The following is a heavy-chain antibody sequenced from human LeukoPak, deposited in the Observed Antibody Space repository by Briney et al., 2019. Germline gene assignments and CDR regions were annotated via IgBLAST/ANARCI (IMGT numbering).Heavy chain of an antibody. V-gene: IGHV4-59*01. Sequence: KPSETLSLTCTVSGGSISSYYWSWVRQPPGKGLEWIGYIYYSVSTNSNPSLQSRVTISVDTSKIQFSLKLSSVTAADTAVYYCAREAGGDYYYYYYMDVWGKGTTVTVSS. D-gene: IGHD6-19*01. CDR1: GGSISSYY. J-gene: IGHJ6*03. CDR2: IYYSVST. CDR3: AREAGGDYYYYYYMDV.